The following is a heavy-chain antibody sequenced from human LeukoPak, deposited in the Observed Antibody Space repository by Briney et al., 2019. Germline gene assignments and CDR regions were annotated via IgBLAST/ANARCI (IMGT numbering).Heavy chain of an antibody. V-gene: IGHV4-59*01. J-gene: IGHJ4*02. Sequence: KPSETLSLTCTVSGGSISSYYWSWIRQPPGKGLEWIGYNYYGGSTNYSPSLKSRVTISVDTSKNQFSLKLRSVTAADTAVYYCARVGGGSSGWYPWGQGTLVTVSS. D-gene: IGHD6-19*01. CDR2: NYYGGST. CDR1: GGSISSYY. CDR3: ARVGGGSSGWYP.